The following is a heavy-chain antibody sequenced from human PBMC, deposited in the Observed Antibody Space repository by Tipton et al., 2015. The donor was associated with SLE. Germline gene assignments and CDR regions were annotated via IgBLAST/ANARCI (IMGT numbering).Heavy chain of an antibody. V-gene: IGHV4-39*07. CDR2: VYYSGTT. J-gene: IGHJ4*02. D-gene: IGHD1-26*01. CDR1: LGSITRSDHY. CDR3: ATQEGGSYYYFDY. Sequence: TLSLTCTVSLGSITRSDHYWGWIRQPPEKGLEWIGSVYYSGTTYSNPSLKSRVTTPIDTSKNQFSLKLNSVTAADTAVYYCATQEGGSYYYFDYWGQGMLVTASS.